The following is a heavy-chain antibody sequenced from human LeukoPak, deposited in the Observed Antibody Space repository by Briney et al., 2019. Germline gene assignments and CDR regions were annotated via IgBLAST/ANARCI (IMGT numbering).Heavy chain of an antibody. CDR2: ISGGGGST. CDR3: AKFYDISTGYFDC. J-gene: IGHJ4*02. Sequence: GGSLRLSCAASGFTFSSYAMSWVRQSPREGLEWVSAISGGGGSTYYADSVKGRFTISRDNSKNTLYLQMNSLRAEDTAVYYCAKFYDISTGYFDCWGQGTLVTVSS. CDR1: GFTFSSYA. V-gene: IGHV3-23*01. D-gene: IGHD3-9*01.